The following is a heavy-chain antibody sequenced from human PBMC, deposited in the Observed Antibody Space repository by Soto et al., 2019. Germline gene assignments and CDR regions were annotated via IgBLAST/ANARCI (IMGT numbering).Heavy chain of an antibody. V-gene: IGHV3-23*01. CDR2: ISGSGGST. CDR3: AKGGPSPQWLVSNPRVY. D-gene: IGHD6-19*01. CDR1: GFTFSSYA. Sequence: GGSLRLSCAASGFTFSSYAMSWVRQAPGKGLEWVSAISGSGGSTYYADSVKGRFTISRDNSKNTLYLQMNSLRAEDTAVYYCAKGGPSPQWLVSNPRVYWGQGTLVTVSS. J-gene: IGHJ4*02.